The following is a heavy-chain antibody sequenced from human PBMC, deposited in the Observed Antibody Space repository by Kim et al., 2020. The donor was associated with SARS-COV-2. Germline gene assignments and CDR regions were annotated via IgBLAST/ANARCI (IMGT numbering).Heavy chain of an antibody. Sequence: SETLSLTCTVSGGSISSSSYYWGWIRQPPGKGLEWIGSIYYSGSTYYNPSLKSRVTISVDTSKNQFSLKLSSVTAADTAVYYCARDTRFQQLAKSFLFDYWGQGTLVTVSS. V-gene: IGHV4-39*07. CDR1: GGSISSSSYY. CDR2: IYYSGST. CDR3: ARDTRFQQLAKSFLFDY. J-gene: IGHJ4*02. D-gene: IGHD6-13*01.